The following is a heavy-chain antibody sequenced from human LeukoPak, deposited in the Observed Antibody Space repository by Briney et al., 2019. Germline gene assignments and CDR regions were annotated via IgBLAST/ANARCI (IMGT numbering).Heavy chain of an antibody. CDR2: ISGSGGST. Sequence: GGSLRLSCAASGFTFSSYAMSWVRQAPGKGLEWVSAISGSGGSTYYADSVKGRFTISRDNSKNTLYLQMNSLRAEDTAVYYCAIFKRTFYCGGDCPNWFDPWGQGTLVTVSS. CDR1: GFTFSSYA. CDR3: AIFKRTFYCGGDCPNWFDP. D-gene: IGHD2-21*02. J-gene: IGHJ5*02. V-gene: IGHV3-23*01.